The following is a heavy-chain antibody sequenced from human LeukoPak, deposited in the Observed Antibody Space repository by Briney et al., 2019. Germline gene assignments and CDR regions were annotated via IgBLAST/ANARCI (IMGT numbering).Heavy chain of an antibody. CDR2: IRYDGSNK. J-gene: IGHJ3*02. CDR1: GFTFSSYG. CDR3: AREVELEGGVYGIAAVGAAFDI. Sequence: GGSLRLSCAASGFTFSSYGMHWVRQAPGKGLEWVAFIRYDGSNKYYADSVKGRFTISRDNSKNTLYLQMNSLRAEDTAVYYCAREVELEGGVYGIAAVGAAFDIWGQGTIVTVSS. D-gene: IGHD6-13*01. V-gene: IGHV3-30*02.